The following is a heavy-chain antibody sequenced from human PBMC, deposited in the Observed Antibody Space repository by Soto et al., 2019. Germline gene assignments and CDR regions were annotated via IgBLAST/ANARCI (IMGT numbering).Heavy chain of an antibody. CDR3: ARQGGLWFGDFFYYYYGMDV. CDR1: GGSISSSSYY. J-gene: IGHJ6*02. V-gene: IGHV4-39*01. D-gene: IGHD3-10*01. CDR2: IYYSGST. Sequence: PSETLSLTCTVSGGSISSSSYYWGWIRQPPGKGLEWIGSIYYSGSTYYNPSLKSRVTISVDTSKNQFSLKLSSVTAADTAVYYCARQGGLWFGDFFYYYYGMDVWGQGTTVTVS.